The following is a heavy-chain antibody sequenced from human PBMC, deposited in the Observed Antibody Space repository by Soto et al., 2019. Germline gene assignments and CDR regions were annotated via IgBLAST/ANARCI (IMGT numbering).Heavy chain of an antibody. CDR2: IWYDGSNK. CDR1: GFTFSSYG. CDR3: ARGGFGEDAYYYYYYGMDV. Sequence: QVQLVESGGGVVQPGRSLRLSCAASGFTFSSYGMHWVRQAPGKGLEWVAVIWYDGSNKYYADSVKGRFTISRDNSKNTLSLQMNSLRAEDTAVYYCARGGFGEDAYYYYYYGMDVWGQGTPVTVSS. D-gene: IGHD3-10*01. V-gene: IGHV3-33*01. J-gene: IGHJ6*02.